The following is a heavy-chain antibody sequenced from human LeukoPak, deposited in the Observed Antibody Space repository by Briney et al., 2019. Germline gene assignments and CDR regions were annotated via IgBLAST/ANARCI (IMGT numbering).Heavy chain of an antibody. V-gene: IGHV4-59*12. CDR3: ARDRRDITMVMPGPGDY. CDR2: IYYSGNT. J-gene: IGHJ4*02. Sequence: SETLSLTCTVSGGSISSYYWTWIRQPPGKGLEWIGYIYYSGNTDYNPSLKSRVSISVDTSKNQFSLNLNSLTAADTAVYYCARDRRDITMVMPGPGDYSGQGTLVTVSS. CDR1: GGSISSYY. D-gene: IGHD3-10*01.